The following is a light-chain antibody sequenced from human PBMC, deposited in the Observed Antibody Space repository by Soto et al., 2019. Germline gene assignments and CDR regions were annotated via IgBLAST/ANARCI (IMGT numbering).Light chain of an antibody. J-gene: IGKJ4*01. V-gene: IGKV3-20*01. CDR3: QRYGTSPPLT. CDR2: GAS. Sequence: EIVLTNSPGTLSLSLWEIATLSCRASQSVSSSYLAWYQQKPGQAPRLLIYGASTRATGIPDRFSGSGSATDFTLTISRLEPEDFAVYHCQRYGTSPPLTFGGATKVDIK. CDR1: QSVSSSY.